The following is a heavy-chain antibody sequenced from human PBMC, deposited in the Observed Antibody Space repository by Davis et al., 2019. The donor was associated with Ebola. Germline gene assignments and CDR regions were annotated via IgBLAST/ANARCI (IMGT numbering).Heavy chain of an antibody. CDR2: ISYDGSNK. CDR1: GFTFSSYA. D-gene: IGHD3-3*01. J-gene: IGHJ6*04. CDR3: AKGSVTIFGVAPDYYGMDV. Sequence: GESLKISCAASGFTFSSYAMHWVRQAPGKGLEWVAVISYDGSNKYYVDSVKGRFTISRDNSKNTLYLQMNSLRAEDTAVYYCAKGSVTIFGVAPDYYGMDVWGKGTTVTVSS. V-gene: IGHV3-30*04.